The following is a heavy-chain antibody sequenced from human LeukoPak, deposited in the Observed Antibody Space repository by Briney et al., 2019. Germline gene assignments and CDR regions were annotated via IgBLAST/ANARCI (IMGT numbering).Heavy chain of an antibody. CDR3: ARHGYSSGWDYFDY. CDR2: IFPGDSDT. D-gene: IGHD6-19*01. J-gene: IGHJ4*02. V-gene: IGHV5-51*01. Sequence: KDGESLKISCKGSGYSFTSYWIGWVRPMPGKGLEWMGIIFPGDSDTRYSPSFQGQVTISADKSISTAYLQWSSLKASDTAFYYCARHGYSSGWDYFDYWGQGTLVTVSS. CDR1: GYSFTSYW.